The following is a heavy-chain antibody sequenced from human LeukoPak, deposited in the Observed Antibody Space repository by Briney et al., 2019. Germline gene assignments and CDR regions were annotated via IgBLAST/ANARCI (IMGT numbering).Heavy chain of an antibody. CDR1: GGSISEYY. V-gene: IGHV4-59*01. D-gene: IGHD1-26*01. CDR3: ARGGNFYRGHYFDY. CDR2: IYYTGST. J-gene: IGHJ4*02. Sequence: PSETLSLTCIVSGGSISEYYWYWIRQPPGKGLEWIGYIYYTGSTKYHPSLKSRLTISVDTSKNQFSLRLTSVTAADTAVYYCARGGNFYRGHYFDYWGQGALVTVSS.